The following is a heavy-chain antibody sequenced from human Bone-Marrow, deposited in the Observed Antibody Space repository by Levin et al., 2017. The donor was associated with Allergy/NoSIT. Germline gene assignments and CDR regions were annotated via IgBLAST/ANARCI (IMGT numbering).Heavy chain of an antibody. J-gene: IGHJ4*02. Sequence: GESLKISCAASGFTFSDYYMSWIRQAPGKGLEWVSYISSSGSTIYYADSVKGRFTISRDNAKNSLYLQMNSLRAEDTAVYYCARRGLDYGGNWEGYYFDYWGQGTLVTVSS. D-gene: IGHD4-23*01. CDR3: ARRGLDYGGNWEGYYFDY. CDR2: ISSSGSTI. CDR1: GFTFSDYY. V-gene: IGHV3-11*01.